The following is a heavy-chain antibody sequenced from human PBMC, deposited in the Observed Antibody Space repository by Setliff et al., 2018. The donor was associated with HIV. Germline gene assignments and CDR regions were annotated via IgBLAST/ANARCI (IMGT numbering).Heavy chain of an antibody. V-gene: IGHV2-70*11. CDR3: VRMPPDDGRVWFDP. J-gene: IGHJ5*02. Sequence: SGPTLVNPTQARALTCTDSGFSLNTSGLAMSWFRQPPGKAMEWLARIDWDDDQYYNASLETRLTISKDTSRNQVVLTMTNMDPVDTATYYCVRMPPDDGRVWFDPWGQG. D-gene: IGHD1-26*01. CDR1: GFSLNTSGLA. CDR2: IDWDDDQ.